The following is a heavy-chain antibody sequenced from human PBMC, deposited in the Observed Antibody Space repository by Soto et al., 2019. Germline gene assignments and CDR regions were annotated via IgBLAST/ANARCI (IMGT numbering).Heavy chain of an antibody. Sequence: QVQLVQSGAEVKKPGASVKVSCKASGYTFTSYDINWVRQATGQGLEWMGWMSADNGNTSYAQKFQGRVTMTSNTTTTSASIVESSLRCDDTAAYYCAGGRSGYFDYWGQGTLVTVSS. D-gene: IGHD2-15*01. V-gene: IGHV1-8*01. CDR1: GYTFTSYD. J-gene: IGHJ4*02. CDR2: MSADNGNT. CDR3: AGGRSGYFDY.